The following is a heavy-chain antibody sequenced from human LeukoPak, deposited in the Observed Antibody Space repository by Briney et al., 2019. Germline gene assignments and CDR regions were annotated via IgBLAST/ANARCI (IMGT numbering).Heavy chain of an antibody. V-gene: IGHV3-30*02. D-gene: IGHD2-2*01. CDR3: AKIEGKYQLANIPDS. CDR1: GFTFSYYG. CDR2: IRYDGSNE. Sequence: GGSLRLSCVASGFTFSYYGMHWVRQAPGKGLEWVAFIRYDGSNEYYAESVKGRFTISRDNFKNTLYLQMNSLRVEDTAAYYCAKIEGKYQLANIPDSWGQGTLVTVSS. J-gene: IGHJ4*02.